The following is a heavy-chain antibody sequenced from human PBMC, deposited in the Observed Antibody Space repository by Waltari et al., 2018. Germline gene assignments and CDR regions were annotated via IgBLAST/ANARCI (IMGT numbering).Heavy chain of an antibody. CDR1: GFTFSSYS. Sequence: EVQLVESGGGLVKPGGSLRLSCAASGFTFSSYSMNWVRQAPGKGLEWVSSMSSSSSYIYYADSVKGRFTIARDNAKNSLYLQMNSLRAEDTAVYYCARLIQVGSRPDAFDIWGQGTMVTVSS. V-gene: IGHV3-21*01. CDR3: ARLIQVGSRPDAFDI. J-gene: IGHJ3*02. CDR2: MSSSSSYI. D-gene: IGHD5-18*01.